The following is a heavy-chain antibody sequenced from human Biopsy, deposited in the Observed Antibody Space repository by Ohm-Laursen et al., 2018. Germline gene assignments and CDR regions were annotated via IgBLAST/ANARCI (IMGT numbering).Heavy chain of an antibody. J-gene: IGHJ4*02. CDR2: IKSNTDGGTT. V-gene: IGHV3-15*01. Sequence: SLRLSCAASGFPFSNSCMTWVRQAPGKGPEWVGHIKSNTDGGTTDYAAPVKSRLTISRDDSKNKVYLQMHILKTEDTGVYYCTTVASPLYYSSGNRGLVYWGQGTQVTVSS. CDR3: TTVASPLYYSSGNRGLVY. CDR1: GFPFSNSC. D-gene: IGHD3-10*01.